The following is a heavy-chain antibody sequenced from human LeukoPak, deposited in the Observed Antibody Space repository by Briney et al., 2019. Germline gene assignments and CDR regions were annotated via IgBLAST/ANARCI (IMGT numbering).Heavy chain of an antibody. D-gene: IGHD2-2*01. V-gene: IGHV3-48*01. CDR1: GFTFSDCS. J-gene: IGHJ4*02. CDR2: ISGSGNTM. CDR3: AKDISRNFVVVPAADY. Sequence: GGSLRLSCAASGFTFSDCSMNWVRQAPGKGLEWVSYISGSGNTMYYADSVKGRFTISRDNAKNSLYLQMNSLRTEDTALYYCAKDISRNFVVVPAADYWGQGTLVTVSS.